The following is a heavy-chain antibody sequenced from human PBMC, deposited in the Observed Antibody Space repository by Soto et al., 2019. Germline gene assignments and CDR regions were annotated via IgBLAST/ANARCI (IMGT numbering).Heavy chain of an antibody. CDR3: AKDDGLWYLDY. D-gene: IGHD5-18*01. V-gene: IGHV3-30*18. J-gene: IGHJ4*02. CDR1: GFTFSSYG. Sequence: QVQVVESGGGVVQPGRSLRLSCATSGFTFSSYGMHWVRQAPGKGLEWVAVMSYDGSNTYYGESVKGRFTISRDNSQNTLYLQMNSLRAEDTAVYYGAKDDGLWYLDYWGQGILVTVSS. CDR2: MSYDGSNT.